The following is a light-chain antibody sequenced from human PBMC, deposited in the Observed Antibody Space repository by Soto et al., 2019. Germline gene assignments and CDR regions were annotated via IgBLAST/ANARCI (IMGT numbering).Light chain of an antibody. Sequence: ETVLTQSPGTLSLSPGERATLSRRASQSVSSSYLAWYQQKPGQAPRLLIYGASSRATGIPDRFSGSGSGTDFTLTISRLEPEDFAVYYCQQYGSSPRTFGQGTKVDI. CDR2: GAS. J-gene: IGKJ1*01. V-gene: IGKV3-20*01. CDR1: QSVSSSY. CDR3: QQYGSSPRT.